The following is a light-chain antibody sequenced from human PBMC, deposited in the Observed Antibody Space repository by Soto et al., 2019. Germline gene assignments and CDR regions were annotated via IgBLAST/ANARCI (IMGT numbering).Light chain of an antibody. J-gene: IGKJ4*01. CDR3: PQYGSSLLT. CDR2: GAS. V-gene: IGKV3-20*01. CDR1: QSVSSSY. Sequence: EIVLTQSPGTLSLSPGERATLSCRASQSVSSSYLAWYQQKPGQAPRLLLYGASSRATGIPDRFSGSGSGTDFTLTISRLEPEDFAVYYCPQYGSSLLTFGGGKKVEIK.